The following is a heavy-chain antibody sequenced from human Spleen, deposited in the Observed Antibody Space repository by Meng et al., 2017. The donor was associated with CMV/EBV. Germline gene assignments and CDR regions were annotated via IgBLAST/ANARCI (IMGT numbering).Heavy chain of an antibody. V-gene: IGHV3-21*04. D-gene: IGHD3-10*01. CDR2: TSSSSSYI. CDR1: GFTSSSYS. J-gene: IGHJ3*01. CDR3: ARRLLLFGELLLRADAFDV. Sequence: GQSLTLSCALSGFTSSSYSMNWVRQAPGKGLEWVSSTSSSSSYIYHADSVKGQFTISRDNAKNSLCLQMNSLRAEDTAVYYCARRLLLFGELLLRADAFDVWGQGTMVTVSS.